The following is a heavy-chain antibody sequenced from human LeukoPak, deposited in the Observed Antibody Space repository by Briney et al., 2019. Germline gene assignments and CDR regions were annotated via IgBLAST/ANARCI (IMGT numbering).Heavy chain of an antibody. Sequence: SETLSLTCAVYGGSFSGYYWSWIRQPPGKGLEWIGEINHSGSTNYNPSLKSRVTISVDTSKNQFSLKLSSVTAADTAVYYCARLRWNQLLNWGQGTLVTVSS. J-gene: IGHJ4*02. D-gene: IGHD2-2*01. CDR2: INHSGST. CDR1: GGSFSGYY. CDR3: ARLRWNQLLN. V-gene: IGHV4-34*01.